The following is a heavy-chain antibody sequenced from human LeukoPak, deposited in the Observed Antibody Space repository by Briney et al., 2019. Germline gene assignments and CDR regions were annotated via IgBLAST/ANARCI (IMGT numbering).Heavy chain of an antibody. J-gene: IGHJ2*01. Sequence: SQTLSLTCTVSGGSITNYYWSWIRQPPGKGLEWIGYIHYSGSTKYKSSLKSRVTISVDTSKNQFSLKLISVTAADTAVYYCARPDFDEMASHPYDLWGRGTLVTVSS. V-gene: IGHV4-59*08. CDR3: ARPDFDEMASHPYDL. CDR1: GGSITNYY. D-gene: IGHD5-24*01. CDR2: IHYSGST.